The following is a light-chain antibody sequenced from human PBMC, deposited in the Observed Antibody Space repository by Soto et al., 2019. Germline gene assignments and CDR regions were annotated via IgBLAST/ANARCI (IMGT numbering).Light chain of an antibody. V-gene: IGKV3-20*01. Sequence: PGERATLSCRASQSVSSSYLVWYQQKPGQAPRLLIYGASSRATGVPDRFSGSGSGTDFTLTISRLEPEDFAVYYCQQYGSSSFTFGGGTKVEIK. CDR1: QSVSSSY. CDR3: QQYGSSSFT. J-gene: IGKJ4*01. CDR2: GAS.